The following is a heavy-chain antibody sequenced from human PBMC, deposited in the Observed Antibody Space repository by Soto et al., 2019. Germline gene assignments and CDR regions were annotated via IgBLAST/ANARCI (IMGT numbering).Heavy chain of an antibody. J-gene: IGHJ6*02. V-gene: IGHV3-23*01. D-gene: IGHD3-3*01. CDR3: AKYGFLEWLLSYCYGMDV. CDR1: GFTFSSYA. Sequence: GGSLRLSCAASGFTFSSYAMSWVRQAPGKGLEWVSAISGSGGSTYYADSVKGRFTISRDNSKNTLYLQMNSLRAEDTAVYYSAKYGFLEWLLSYCYGMDVWGQGTTVTVSS. CDR2: ISGSGGST.